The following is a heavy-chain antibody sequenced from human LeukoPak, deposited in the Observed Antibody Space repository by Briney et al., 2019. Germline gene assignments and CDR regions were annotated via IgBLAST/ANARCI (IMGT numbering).Heavy chain of an antibody. J-gene: IGHJ3*02. Sequence: PGGSLRLSCAASGFLFSSYAMHWVRQAPGKGLEWVSGISWNSGSIGYADSVKGRFTISRDNAKNSLYLQMNSLRAEDTALCYCAKDMGRSGFDAFDIWGQGTMVTVSS. CDR1: GFLFSSYA. D-gene: IGHD3-22*01. V-gene: IGHV3-9*01. CDR2: ISWNSGSI. CDR3: AKDMGRSGFDAFDI.